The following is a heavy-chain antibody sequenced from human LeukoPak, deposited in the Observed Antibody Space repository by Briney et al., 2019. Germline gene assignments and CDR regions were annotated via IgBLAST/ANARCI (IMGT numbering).Heavy chain of an antibody. J-gene: IGHJ4*02. CDR1: GFTFTSYS. Sequence: GGSLRLSCAASGFTFTSYSMNWVRQAPGKGLEWVSSISTNSIYKYYADSVKGRFTISRDNAQNSLYLQMHSLRAEDTAVYYCARDIIAAADDFDYWGQGTLVTVSS. D-gene: IGHD6-13*01. V-gene: IGHV3-21*01. CDR2: ISTNSIYK. CDR3: ARDIIAAADDFDY.